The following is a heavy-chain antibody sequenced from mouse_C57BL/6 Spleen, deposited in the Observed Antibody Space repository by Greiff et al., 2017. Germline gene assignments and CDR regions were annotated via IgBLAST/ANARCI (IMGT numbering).Heavy chain of an antibody. J-gene: IGHJ2*01. D-gene: IGHD1-1*01. CDR1: GYTFTSYG. CDR2: IYIGNGYT. CDR3: ARYYYGSSLSCDY. Sequence: VQLQQSGAELVRPGSSVKMSCKTSGYTFTSYGINWVKQRPGKGLEWIGYIYIGNGYTEYNEKFTGKATLTSDTSSSTAYKHLSSLTSEDSAIYFCARYYYGSSLSCDYWGQGTTLTVSS. V-gene: IGHV1-58*01.